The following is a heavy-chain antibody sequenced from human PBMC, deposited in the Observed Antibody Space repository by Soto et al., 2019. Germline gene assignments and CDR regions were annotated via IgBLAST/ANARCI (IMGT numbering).Heavy chain of an antibody. Sequence: EVQLLESGGGLVQPGGSLRLSCAASGFTFSSYAVSWVRQAPGMGLEWVSAISGSGSNTYYTDSVKGRFTISGNNSKNAMCLQSDSLRAEHVAVYYCAKDIPSMAARRVAGDSTSWYHEYWGQGTLVTVSS. D-gene: IGHD6-13*01. CDR2: ISGSGSNT. J-gene: IGHJ4*02. CDR3: AKDIPSMAARRVAGDSTSWYHEY. V-gene: IGHV3-23*01. CDR1: GFTFSSYA.